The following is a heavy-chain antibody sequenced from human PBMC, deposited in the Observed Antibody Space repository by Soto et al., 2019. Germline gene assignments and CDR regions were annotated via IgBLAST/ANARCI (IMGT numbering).Heavy chain of an antibody. Sequence: ASVKVSCKASGDTFTTYDINWVRQATGHGLEWMGWINPNSGNIGYAQRFQGRVTMTRDTAIRTAYMEVSSLRSDDTAVYYCARGRASGSYYLLDYWGQGTLVTVLL. V-gene: IGHV1-8*01. CDR1: GDTFTTYD. D-gene: IGHD3-10*01. J-gene: IGHJ4*02. CDR3: ARGRASGSYYLLDY. CDR2: INPNSGNI.